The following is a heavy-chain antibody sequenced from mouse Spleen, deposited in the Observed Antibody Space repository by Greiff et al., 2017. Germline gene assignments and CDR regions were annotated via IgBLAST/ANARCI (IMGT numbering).Heavy chain of an antibody. CDR3: ARGAALDY. J-gene: IGHJ2*01. D-gene: IGHD6-1*01. Sequence: VKLVESGAELVKPGASVKLSCKTSGYTFTSYWIQWVKQRPGQGLGWIGEIFPGTGTTYYNEKFKGKATLTIDTSSSTAYMQLSSLTSEDSAVYFCARGAALDYWGQGTTLTVSS. CDR2: IFPGTGTT. V-gene: IGHV1S132*01. CDR1: GYTFTSYW.